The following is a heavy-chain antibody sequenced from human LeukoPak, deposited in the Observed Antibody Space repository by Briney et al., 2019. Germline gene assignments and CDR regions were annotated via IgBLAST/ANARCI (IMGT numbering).Heavy chain of an antibody. CDR3: AKDSLRTLPAASFDY. V-gene: IGHV3-23*01. D-gene: IGHD2-2*01. J-gene: IGHJ4*02. CDR1: GFSFSSYA. CDR2: MSSSDDGR. Sequence: GGSLRLSCATSGFSFSSYAMSWVRQAPGKGLEWVSAMSSSDDGRYYAASVRGRFTISRDTSKNTLYLQMNSLRTEDTAVYYCAKDSLRTLPAASFDYWGQGTLVTVSS.